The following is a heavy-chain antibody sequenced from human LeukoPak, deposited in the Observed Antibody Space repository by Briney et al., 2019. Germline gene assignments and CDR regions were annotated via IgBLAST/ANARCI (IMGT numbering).Heavy chain of an antibody. Sequence: SVTVSRQASGYTFTSYYMHWLRQAPGQGLEWMGIINPSGGSTSYAQKFQGRVTMTRDTSTSTVYMELSSLRSEDTGVYYCARAPHGMDVWGEGTTVTVSS. V-gene: IGHV1-46*01. J-gene: IGHJ6*04. CDR1: GYTFTSYY. CDR3: ARAPHGMDV. CDR2: INPSGGST.